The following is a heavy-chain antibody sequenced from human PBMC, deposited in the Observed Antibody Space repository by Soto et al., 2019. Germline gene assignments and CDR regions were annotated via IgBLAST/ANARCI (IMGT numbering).Heavy chain of an antibody. CDR1: GYTFTSYG. CDR3: AKMAHQGSGSYYFDY. D-gene: IGHD3-10*01. J-gene: IGHJ4*02. CDR2: ISAYNGNT. V-gene: IGHV1-18*01. Sequence: QVQLVQSGAEVKKPGASVKVSCKASGYTFTSYGIIWVRQAPGQGLEWMGWISAYNGNTNYAQKLQGRVTMTTDTSTSTAYMELRSLRSDDTAVYYCAKMAHQGSGSYYFDYWGQGTLVTVSS.